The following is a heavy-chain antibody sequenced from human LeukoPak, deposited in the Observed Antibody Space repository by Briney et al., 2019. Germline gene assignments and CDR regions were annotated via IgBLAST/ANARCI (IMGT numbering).Heavy chain of an antibody. D-gene: IGHD6-19*01. J-gene: IGHJ3*01. Sequence: GRSLRLSCAASGFTFSSYGMHWVRQTSGKGLEWVALISFDGSIEYYVDSVKGRFTISRDNSKNALFLQMNSPRPEDTAVYYCAKDSDIAVAGSDDARDVWGQGTMDTVSS. CDR3: AKDSDIAVAGSDDARDV. CDR2: ISFDGSIE. CDR1: GFTFSSYG. V-gene: IGHV3-30*18.